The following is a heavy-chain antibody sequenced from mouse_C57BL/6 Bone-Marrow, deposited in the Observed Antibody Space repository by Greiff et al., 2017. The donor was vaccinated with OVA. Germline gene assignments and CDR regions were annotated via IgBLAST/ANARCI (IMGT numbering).Heavy chain of an antibody. CDR1: GFNIKDYY. Sequence: EVQLQQSGAELVRPGASVKLSCTASGFNIKDYYMHWVKQRPEQGLEWIGRIDPEDGDTEYAPKFQGKATMTADTSSNTAYLQLSSLTSEDTAVYYCTTNYYGSLWYFDVWGTGTTVTVSS. CDR2: IDPEDGDT. V-gene: IGHV14-1*01. J-gene: IGHJ1*03. CDR3: TTNYYGSLWYFDV. D-gene: IGHD1-1*01.